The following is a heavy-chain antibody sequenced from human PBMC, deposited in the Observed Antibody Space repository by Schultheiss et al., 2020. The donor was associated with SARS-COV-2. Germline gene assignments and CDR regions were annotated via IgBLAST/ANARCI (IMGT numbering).Heavy chain of an antibody. CDR1: GFTFNNFG. Sequence: GESLKISCAASGFTFNNFGMTWVRQAPGRGLEWVSSITGSGRNTDYADSVKGRFTISRDNSKNTLYLQMNSLRAEDTAVYYCARVEKDIVVSVVYYYYYGMDVWGQGTTVTVSS. D-gene: IGHD2-2*01. J-gene: IGHJ6*02. V-gene: IGHV3-23*01. CDR2: ITGSGRNT. CDR3: ARVEKDIVVSVVYYYYYGMDV.